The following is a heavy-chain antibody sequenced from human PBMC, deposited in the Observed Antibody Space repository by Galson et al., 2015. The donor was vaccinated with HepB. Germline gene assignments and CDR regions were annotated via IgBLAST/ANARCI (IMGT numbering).Heavy chain of an antibody. CDR2: ISSSGSTI. D-gene: IGHD3-16*02. Sequence: SLRLSCAASGFTFSDYYMSWIRQAPGKGLEWVSYISSSGSTIYYADSVKGRFTISRDNAKNSLYLQMNSLRAEDTAVYYCARGSDDYVWGSYRYLGHFDYWGQGTLVTVSS. V-gene: IGHV3-11*01. J-gene: IGHJ4*02. CDR1: GFTFSDYY. CDR3: ARGSDDYVWGSYRYLGHFDY.